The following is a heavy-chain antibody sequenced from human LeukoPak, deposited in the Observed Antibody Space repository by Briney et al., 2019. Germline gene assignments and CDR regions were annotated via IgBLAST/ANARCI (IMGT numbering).Heavy chain of an antibody. J-gene: IGHJ4*02. CDR3: ASYRRGLPRERLYDY. V-gene: IGHV3-30*02. CDR2: IRYDGSNK. D-gene: IGHD1-26*01. CDR1: GFTFSSYG. Sequence: GGSLRLSCAASGFTFSSYGIHWVRQAPGTGLEWVAFIRYDGSNKYYADSVKGRFTISRDNSKNTLFLQMNSLRAEDTAVYYCASYRRGLPRERLYDYWGQGTLVTVSS.